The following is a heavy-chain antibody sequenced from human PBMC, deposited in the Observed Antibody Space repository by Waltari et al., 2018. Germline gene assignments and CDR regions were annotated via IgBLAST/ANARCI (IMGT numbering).Heavy chain of an antibody. V-gene: IGHV3-23*01. J-gene: IGHJ3*02. Sequence: EVQLLESGGGLVQPGGSLRLSCAASGFTFSSYAMSWVRQAPGKGLEWVSAISGSGGSTNYAACGNGRFTISRDKSKNTLYLQMNSLRAEDTAVYYCAKGLYYDFWSGRILRGEDAFDIWGQGTMVTVSS. D-gene: IGHD3-3*01. CDR2: ISGSGGST. CDR3: AKGLYYDFWSGRILRGEDAFDI. CDR1: GFTFSSYA.